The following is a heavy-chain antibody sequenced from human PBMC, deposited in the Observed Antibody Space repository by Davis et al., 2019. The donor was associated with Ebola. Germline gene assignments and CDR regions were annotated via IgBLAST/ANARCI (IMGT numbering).Heavy chain of an antibody. V-gene: IGHV3-7*01. J-gene: IGHJ6*02. D-gene: IGHD3-10*01. CDR2: IKQDGSEK. Sequence: GESLKISCAASGFTFSDYYMSWVRQAPGKGLEWVANIKQDGSEKYYVDSVKGRFTISRDNAKNSLYLQMNSLRAEDTAVYYCAKDRVTSGSGYYGMDVWGQGTTVTVSS. CDR1: GFTFSDYY. CDR3: AKDRVTSGSGYYGMDV.